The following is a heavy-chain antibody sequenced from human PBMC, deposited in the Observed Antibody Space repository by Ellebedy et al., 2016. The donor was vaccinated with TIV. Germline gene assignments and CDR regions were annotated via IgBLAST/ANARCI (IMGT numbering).Heavy chain of an antibody. J-gene: IGHJ4*02. CDR2: INWNGGST. CDR3: ARGGSDWTVTSFFDY. Sequence: GGSLRLXXAASGFTFDDYGMSWVRQAPGKGLEWVSGINWNGGSTGYADSVKGRFTISRDNAKNSLYLQMNSLRAEDTALYYCARGGSDWTVTSFFDYWGQGTLVTVSS. CDR1: GFTFDDYG. V-gene: IGHV3-20*03. D-gene: IGHD4-17*01.